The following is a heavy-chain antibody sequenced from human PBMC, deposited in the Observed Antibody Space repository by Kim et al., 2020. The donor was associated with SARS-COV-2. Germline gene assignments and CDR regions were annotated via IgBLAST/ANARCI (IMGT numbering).Heavy chain of an antibody. V-gene: IGHV3-15*01. Sequence: GGSLRLSCAASGFTFSNAWMSWVRQAPGKGLEWVGRIKSKTDGGTTDYAAPVKGRFTISRDDSKNTLYLQMNSLKTEDTAVYYCTTDLRRYCSGGSCYSFAWGQGTLVTVSS. CDR3: TTDLRRYCSGGSCYSFA. D-gene: IGHD2-15*01. J-gene: IGHJ5*02. CDR1: GFTFSNAW. CDR2: IKSKTDGGTT.